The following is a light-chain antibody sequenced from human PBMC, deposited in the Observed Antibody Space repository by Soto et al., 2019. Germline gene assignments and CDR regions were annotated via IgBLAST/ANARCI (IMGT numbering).Light chain of an antibody. V-gene: IGKV1-9*01. CDR1: QAITNN. Sequence: ASVGDRVTITCRASQAITNNLAWYQQKPGNPPKLLIYEESTLHSGVPSRFSGRKVGTQFILTIDSLQPEDFATYYCQQVKSYPRTFGGGTKVDIK. J-gene: IGKJ4*01. CDR2: EES. CDR3: QQVKSYPRT.